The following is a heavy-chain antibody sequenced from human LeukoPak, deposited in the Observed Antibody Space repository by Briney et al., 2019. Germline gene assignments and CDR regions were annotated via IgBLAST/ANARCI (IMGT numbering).Heavy chain of an antibody. V-gene: IGHV4-59*01. D-gene: IGHD2-21*02. CDR1: GGSISSYY. Sequence: SETLPLTCTVSGGSISSYYWSWIRQPPGKGLEWIGYIYYSGSTNYNPSLKSRVTISVDTSKNQFSLKLSSVTAADTAVYYCAAQTRCGGDCYSDYWGQGTLVTVSS. J-gene: IGHJ4*02. CDR2: IYYSGST. CDR3: AAQTRCGGDCYSDY.